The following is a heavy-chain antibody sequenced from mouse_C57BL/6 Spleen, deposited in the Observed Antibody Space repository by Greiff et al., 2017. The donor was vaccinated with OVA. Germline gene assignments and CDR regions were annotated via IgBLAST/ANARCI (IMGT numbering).Heavy chain of an antibody. V-gene: IGHV1-12*01. CDR3: ARSGYDYDEGFAY. CDR1: GYTFTSYH. Sequence: QVQLQQSGAELVRPGASVKMSCKASGYTFTSYHMHWVKPTPRQGLEWIGAIYPGNGDTSYNQKFKGKATLTVDKSSSTAYMQLSSLTSEDSAVYFCARSGYDYDEGFAYWGQGTLVTVSA. D-gene: IGHD2-4*01. CDR2: IYPGNGDT. J-gene: IGHJ3*01.